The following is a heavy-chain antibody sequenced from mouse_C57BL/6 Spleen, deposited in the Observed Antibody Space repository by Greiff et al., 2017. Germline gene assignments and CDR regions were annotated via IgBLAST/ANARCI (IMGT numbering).Heavy chain of an antibody. CDR1: GFTFSNYW. CDR2: IRLKSDNYAT. J-gene: IGHJ3*01. Sequence: EVKLMESGGGLVQPGGSMKLSCVASGFTFSNYWMNWVRQSPEKGLEWVAQIRLKSDNYATHYAESVKGRFTISRDDSKSSVYLQMNNLRAEDTGIYYCTGGVYYGNYGFAYWGQGTLVTVSA. V-gene: IGHV6-3*01. D-gene: IGHD2-1*01. CDR3: TGGVYYGNYGFAY.